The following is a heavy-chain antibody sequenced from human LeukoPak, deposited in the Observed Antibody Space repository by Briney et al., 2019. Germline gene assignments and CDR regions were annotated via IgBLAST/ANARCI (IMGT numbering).Heavy chain of an antibody. J-gene: IGHJ5*02. CDR1: GFTVSSNY. D-gene: IGHD4-23*01. Sequence: TGGSLRLSCAASGFTVSSNYMSWARQAPGKALEWVSSISSSSSYIYYAASVKGRFTISRDNAKNSLYLQMNSLRAEDTAVYYCARDPLDYGGNSPWGQGTLVTVSS. V-gene: IGHV3-21*01. CDR2: ISSSSSYI. CDR3: ARDPLDYGGNSP.